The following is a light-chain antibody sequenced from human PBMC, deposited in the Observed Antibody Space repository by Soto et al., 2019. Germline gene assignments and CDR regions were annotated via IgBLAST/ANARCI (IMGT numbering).Light chain of an antibody. V-gene: IGLV1-40*01. CDR2: ENN. Sequence: QSVLTQPPSVSEAPGQRVTISCTGSSSNIGAGYEAHWYQQVPGTAPKLLIYENNNRPSGVPDRFSGSKSGTSASLAITGLQAEDESEYDCQSYDSSRSGYVFGTGTKLTVL. CDR3: QSYDSSRSGYV. CDR1: SSNIGAGYE. J-gene: IGLJ1*01.